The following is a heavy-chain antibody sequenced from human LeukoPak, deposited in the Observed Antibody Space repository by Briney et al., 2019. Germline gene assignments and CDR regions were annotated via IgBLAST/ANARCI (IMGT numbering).Heavy chain of an antibody. J-gene: IGHJ4*02. CDR3: AKGFRNLPFDY. Sequence: GGSLRLSCAASGFTFSSYSMNWVRQAPGKRLEWVSGISNSGGSTYYADSVKGRFTISRDNSKNTLYVQMNSLRAEDAAVYYCAKGFRNLPFDYWGQGTLVTVSS. V-gene: IGHV3-23*01. CDR2: ISNSGGST. D-gene: IGHD1-1*01. CDR1: GFTFSSYS.